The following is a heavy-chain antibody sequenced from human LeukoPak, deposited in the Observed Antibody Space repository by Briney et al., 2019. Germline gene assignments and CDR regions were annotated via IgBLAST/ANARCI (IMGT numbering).Heavy chain of an antibody. CDR1: GGSISSVNYY. V-gene: IGHV4-30-4*01. CDR3: AREVPWVWNFDL. Sequence: SQTLSLTCTVSGGSISSVNYYWSWIRQAPGKGLEWIGYIYYSGSTYYNPSLKSRVTISVDTSRNQFSLKLNSVTAADTAVYYCAREVPWVWNFDLWGRGTLVTVSS. CDR2: IYYSGST. D-gene: IGHD1-26*01. J-gene: IGHJ2*01.